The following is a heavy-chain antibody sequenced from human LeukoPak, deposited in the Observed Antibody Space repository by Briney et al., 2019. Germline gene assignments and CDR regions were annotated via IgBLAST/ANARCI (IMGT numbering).Heavy chain of an antibody. V-gene: IGHV4-59*01. CDR3: ARGVRYYGSGSLDY. CDR2: IYFSGST. CDR1: GGSISTFY. D-gene: IGHD3-10*01. Sequence: SETLSLTCTVSGGSISTFYWSWIRQPPGKGLEWIGYIYFSGSTNYNPSLKSRVTISVDTSKNQFSLKLSSVTAADTAVYYCARGVRYYGSGSLDYWGQGTLVTVSS. J-gene: IGHJ4*02.